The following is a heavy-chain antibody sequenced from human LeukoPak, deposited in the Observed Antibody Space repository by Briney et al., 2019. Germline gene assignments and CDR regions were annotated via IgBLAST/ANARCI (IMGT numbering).Heavy chain of an antibody. CDR3: VRDTDTGNYYGSGSYYSPPGY. V-gene: IGHV1-18*01. D-gene: IGHD3-10*01. CDR2: ISAYNGNT. Sequence: ASVKVSCKASGYTFTSYGISWVRQAHGQGLEWMGWISAYNGNTNYAQKFQGRVTMTTDTFTSTAYMELRSLRSDDTAMYHCVRDTDTGNYYGSGSYYSPPGYWGQGTLVTVSS. J-gene: IGHJ4*02. CDR1: GYTFTSYG.